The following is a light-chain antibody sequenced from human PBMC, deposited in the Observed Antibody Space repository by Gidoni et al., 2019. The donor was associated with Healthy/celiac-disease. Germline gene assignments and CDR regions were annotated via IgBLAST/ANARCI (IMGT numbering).Light chain of an antibody. CDR1: SSNLVAGYD. V-gene: IGLV1-40*01. CDR2: GNC. CDR3: QSYASSLSGSVV. Sequence: QSVLTQPPSVSGAQGKRVTVSCTGSSSNLVAGYDVHWYQQLPGTATNLFIYGNCNRPSGVPDRFSGSKSGTSASLALTVLQAEDEADYYCQSYASSLSGSVVFGGGTKLTVL. J-gene: IGLJ2*01.